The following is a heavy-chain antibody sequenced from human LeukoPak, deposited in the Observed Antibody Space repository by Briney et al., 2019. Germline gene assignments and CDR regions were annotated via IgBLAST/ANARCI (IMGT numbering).Heavy chain of an antibody. CDR3: ARGSGSYYPYFDY. V-gene: IGHV3-30*04. CDR1: GFTFSSYA. J-gene: IGHJ4*02. Sequence: PGGSLRLSCAASGFTFSSYAMPWVRQAPGKGLEWVAVISYDGSNKYYADSVKGRFTISRDNSKNTLYLQMNSLRAEDTAVYYCARGSGSYYPYFDYWGQGTLVTVSS. CDR2: ISYDGSNK. D-gene: IGHD3-10*01.